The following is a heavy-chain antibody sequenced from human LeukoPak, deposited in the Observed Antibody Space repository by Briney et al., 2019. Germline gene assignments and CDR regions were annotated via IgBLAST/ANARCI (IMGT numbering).Heavy chain of an antibody. V-gene: IGHV3-33*06. J-gene: IGHJ4*02. CDR1: GFTFSSYG. CDR3: AKDRPTTVTTYYFDY. Sequence: PGGSLRLSCVASGFTFSSYGMHWVRQAPGKGLEWVAVIWYGGSNKYYADSVKGRFTISRDNSKNTLYLQMNSLRAEDTAVYYCAKDRPTTVTTYYFDYWGQGTLVTVSS. D-gene: IGHD4-11*01. CDR2: IWYGGSNK.